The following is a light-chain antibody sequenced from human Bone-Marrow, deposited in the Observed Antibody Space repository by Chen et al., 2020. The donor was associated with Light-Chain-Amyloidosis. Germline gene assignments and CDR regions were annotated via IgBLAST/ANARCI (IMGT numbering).Light chain of an antibody. CDR3: QVWDRSSDRPV. J-gene: IGLJ3*02. CDR1: NIGSTS. V-gene: IGLV3-21*02. Sequence: SYVLNQPSSVSVAPGQTATIACGGNNIGSTSVHWYQPTPGQAPLLVVYDDSDRPSGIPERLSGSNSGNTATLTISRVEAGDEADYYCQVWDRSSDRPVFGGGTKLTVL. CDR2: DDS.